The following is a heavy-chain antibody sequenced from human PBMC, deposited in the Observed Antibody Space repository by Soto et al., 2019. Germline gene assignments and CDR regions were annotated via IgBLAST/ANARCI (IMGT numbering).Heavy chain of an antibody. D-gene: IGHD3-22*01. Sequence: SETLSLTCTVSGGSISSSSYYWGWIRQPPGKGLEWIGSIYYSGSTYYNPSLKSRVTISVDTSKNQFSLKLSSVTAADTAVYYCARVVVVIAWFDPWGQGTLVTVSS. CDR2: IYYSGST. J-gene: IGHJ5*02. CDR1: GGSISSSSYY. CDR3: ARVVVVIAWFDP. V-gene: IGHV4-39*01.